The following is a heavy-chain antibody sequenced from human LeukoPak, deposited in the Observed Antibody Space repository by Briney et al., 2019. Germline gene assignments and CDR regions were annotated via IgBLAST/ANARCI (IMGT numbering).Heavy chain of an antibody. D-gene: IGHD3-3*01. CDR1: GGSFSGYY. CDR2: IKQDGSEK. V-gene: IGHV3-7*01. J-gene: IGHJ5*02. Sequence: PSETLSLTCAVYGGSFSGYYWSWVRQAPGKGLEWVANIKQDGSEKYYVDSVKGRFTISRDNAKNSLYLQMNSLRAEDTAVYYCARDRRIFGVITIPGWFDPWGQGTLVTVSS. CDR3: ARDRRIFGVITIPGWFDP.